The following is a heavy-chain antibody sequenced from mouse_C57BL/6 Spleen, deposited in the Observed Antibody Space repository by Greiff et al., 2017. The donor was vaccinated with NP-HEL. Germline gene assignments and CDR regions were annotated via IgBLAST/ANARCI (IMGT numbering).Heavy chain of an antibody. D-gene: IGHD2-4*01. Sequence: EVKLVESGGGLVKPGGSLKLSCAASGFTFSDYGMHWVRQAPGKGLEWVAYISSGSSTIYYADTVKGRFTISRDNAKNTLFLQMTSLRSEDTAMYYCARAGGDYDGAWVAYWGQGTLVTVSA. CDR2: ISSGSSTI. CDR3: ARAGGDYDGAWVAY. V-gene: IGHV5-17*01. CDR1: GFTFSDYG. J-gene: IGHJ3*01.